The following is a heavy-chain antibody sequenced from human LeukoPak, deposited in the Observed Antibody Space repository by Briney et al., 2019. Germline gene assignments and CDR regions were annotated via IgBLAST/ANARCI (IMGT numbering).Heavy chain of an antibody. Sequence: SETLSLTCTVSGGSISSGSYYWSWIRHPAGKGLEWTGRIYTSGSTNYNPSLKSRVTISVDTSKNQFSLKLSSVTAADTAVYYCARGSYGGNSWFDPWGQGTLVTVSS. CDR2: IYTSGST. CDR1: GGSISSGSYY. D-gene: IGHD4-23*01. CDR3: ARGSYGGNSWFDP. J-gene: IGHJ5*02. V-gene: IGHV4-61*02.